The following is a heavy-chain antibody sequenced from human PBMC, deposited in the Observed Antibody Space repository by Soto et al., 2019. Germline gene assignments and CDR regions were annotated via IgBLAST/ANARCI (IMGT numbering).Heavy chain of an antibody. D-gene: IGHD3-9*01. Sequence: PSETLSLTCAVYGGSFSGYYWSWIRQPPGKGLEWIGEINHSGSTNYNPSLKSRVTISVDTSKNQFSLKLSSVTAADTAVYYCARVSQAGILNYWGQGTLVTVSS. V-gene: IGHV4-34*01. CDR3: ARVSQAGILNY. CDR2: INHSGST. CDR1: GGSFSGYY. J-gene: IGHJ4*02.